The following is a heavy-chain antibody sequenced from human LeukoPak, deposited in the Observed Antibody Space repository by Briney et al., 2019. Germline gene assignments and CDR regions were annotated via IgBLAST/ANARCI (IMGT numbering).Heavy chain of an antibody. CDR2: ITSSGSTI. CDR1: GFIFSDYY. D-gene: IGHD3-3*01. CDR3: ARVQLYGYYFDY. V-gene: IGHV3-11*01. J-gene: IGHJ4*02. Sequence: PGGSLRLSCAASGFIFSDYYMSWIRQAPGKGLEWVSYITSSGSTIDYADSVKGRFTISRDNAKNSLYLQMNSLRAEDTAVYYCARVQLYGYYFDYWGQGTLVTVSS.